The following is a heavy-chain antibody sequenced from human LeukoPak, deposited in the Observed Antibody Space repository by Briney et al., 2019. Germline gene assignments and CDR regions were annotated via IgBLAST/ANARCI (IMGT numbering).Heavy chain of an antibody. Sequence: GGSLRLSCAASGLSFSSYWMSWVRQAAGKGLEWVANIKEDGSEKQYVDSVKGRFTISRDNAKNSLYLQMNSLRAEDTAVYYCVSDYVGFDYWGQGTLVTVSS. J-gene: IGHJ4*02. D-gene: IGHD3-16*01. V-gene: IGHV3-7*01. CDR2: IKEDGSEK. CDR1: GLSFSSYW. CDR3: VSDYVGFDY.